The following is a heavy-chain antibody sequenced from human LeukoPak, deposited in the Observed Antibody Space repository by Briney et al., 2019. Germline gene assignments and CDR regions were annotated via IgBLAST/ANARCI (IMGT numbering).Heavy chain of an antibody. CDR2: IYYSGST. J-gene: IGHJ3*02. V-gene: IGHV4-39*01. CDR1: GGSISSSSYY. Sequence: SETLSLTCTVSGGSISSSSYYWGWIRQPPGKGLEWIGSIYYSGSTYYNPSLKSRVTISVDTSKNQFSLKLSSVTAADTAVYYCARPGWDLLDDAFDIWGQGTMVTVSS. D-gene: IGHD1-26*01. CDR3: ARPGWDLLDDAFDI.